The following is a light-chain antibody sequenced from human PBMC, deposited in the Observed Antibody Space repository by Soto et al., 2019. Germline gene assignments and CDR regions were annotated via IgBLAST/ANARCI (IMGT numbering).Light chain of an antibody. J-gene: IGLJ1*01. CDR1: SSNIGAGYD. V-gene: IGLV1-40*01. CDR3: QSYDSSLSGPWV. CDR2: GNS. Sequence: QSVLTRPPSVSGAPGQRVTISCTGSSSNIGAGYDVHWYQQLPGTAPKLLIYGNSNRPSGVPDRFSGSKSGTSASLAITGLQAEDEADYYCQSYDSSLSGPWVFGTGTKVTVL.